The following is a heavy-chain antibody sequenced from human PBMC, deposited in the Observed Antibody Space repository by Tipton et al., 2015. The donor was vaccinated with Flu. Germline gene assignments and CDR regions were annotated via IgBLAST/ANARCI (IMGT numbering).Heavy chain of an antibody. V-gene: IGHV1-8*02. Sequence: QMQLVQSGAEVGTPGASVKVSCEAFGYIFTNYEINWVRQATGRGLEWMGRMNPNSGNTVSAQQFQGRVTMTRDTSINVAYLQLSGLRHEDTAVYYCAGGWTGPYQLLPVYWGQGTLVTVS. J-gene: IGHJ4*02. D-gene: IGHD1-1*01. CDR2: MNPNSGNT. CDR3: AGGWTGPYQLLPVY. CDR1: GYIFTNYE.